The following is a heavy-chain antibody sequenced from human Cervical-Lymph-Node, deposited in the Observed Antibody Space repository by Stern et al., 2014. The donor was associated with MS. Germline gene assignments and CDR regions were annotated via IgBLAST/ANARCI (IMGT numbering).Heavy chain of an antibody. CDR2: ISYDGSNT. Sequence: DQLVESGGGVVQPGRSLRLPCEASGFRFRRYGIHSVRQAPRKGLQWVAAISYDGSNTHYGVAVKGRFTIARGNSKNMLFLHMNSLSAEDTAVYYCVTGRGYMSGQPDFDYWGQGALVTVTS. D-gene: IGHD5-18*01. CDR3: VTGRGYMSGQPDFDY. J-gene: IGHJ4*02. CDR1: GFRFRRYG. V-gene: IGHV3-30*03.